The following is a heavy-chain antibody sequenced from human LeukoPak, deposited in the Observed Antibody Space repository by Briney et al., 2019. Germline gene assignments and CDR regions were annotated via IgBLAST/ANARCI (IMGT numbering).Heavy chain of an antibody. CDR3: AKDLGLRGIYGPRGGKTIDY. D-gene: IGHD2-21*01. V-gene: IGHV3-66*01. Sequence: GGSLRLSCAASEFSVGSNYMTWVRQAPGKGLEWVSLIYSGGSTYYADSVKGRFTISRDNSKNTLYLQMNSLRAGDTAVYYCAKDLGLRGIYGPRGGKTIDYWGQGTLVTVSS. CDR2: IYSGGST. CDR1: EFSVGSNY. J-gene: IGHJ4*02.